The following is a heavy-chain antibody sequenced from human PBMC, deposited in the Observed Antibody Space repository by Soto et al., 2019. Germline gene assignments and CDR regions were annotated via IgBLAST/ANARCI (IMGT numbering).Heavy chain of an antibody. CDR1: GYSFTSYW. CDR2: IYPGDSDT. J-gene: IGHJ4*02. V-gene: IGHV5-51*01. Sequence: GESLKISCKGSGYSFTSYWIGWVRQMPGKGLEWRGIIYPGDSDTRYSPSFQGQVTISADKSISTAYLQWSSLKASATAMYYCARRYSSSSFDYWGQGTLVTVSS. CDR3: ARRYSSSSFDY. D-gene: IGHD6-6*01.